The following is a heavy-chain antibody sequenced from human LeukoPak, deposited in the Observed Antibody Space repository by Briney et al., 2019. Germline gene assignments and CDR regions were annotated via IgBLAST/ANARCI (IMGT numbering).Heavy chain of an antibody. CDR1: GFTFSDYY. Sequence: PGGSLRPSCTVSGFTFSDYYMSWIRQAPGKGLEWISYITSSGTTIYADSVKGRFTISRDNAQSSLYLQMNSLRVEDTALYYCARSHTGSCKYWGQGTLVTVSS. D-gene: IGHD3-10*01. CDR2: ITSSGTTI. V-gene: IGHV3-11*01. CDR3: ARSHTGSCKY. J-gene: IGHJ4*02.